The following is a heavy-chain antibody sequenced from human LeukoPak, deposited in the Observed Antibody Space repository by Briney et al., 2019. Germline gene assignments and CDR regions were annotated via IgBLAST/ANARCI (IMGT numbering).Heavy chain of an antibody. CDR2: IYHSGST. J-gene: IGHJ6*03. CDR3: ARTHSSSYNYYYYMDV. D-gene: IGHD6-13*01. Sequence: PSETLSLTCTVSGGSISSSSHYWGWIRQPPGKGLEWIGSIYHSGSTYYNPSLKSRVTISVDTSKNQFSLKLSSVTAADTAVYYCARTHSSSYNYYYYMDVWGKGTTVTVSS. CDR1: GGSISSSSHY. V-gene: IGHV4-39*07.